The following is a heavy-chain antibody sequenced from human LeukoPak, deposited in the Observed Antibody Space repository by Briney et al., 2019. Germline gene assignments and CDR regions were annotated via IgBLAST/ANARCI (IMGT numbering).Heavy chain of an antibody. CDR2: IKQDGSEK. D-gene: IGHD3-3*01. J-gene: IGHJ4*02. Sequence: GGSLRLSCAASGFTFSSYWMSWVRQAPGKGLEWLANIKQDGSEKYYVASVKGRFTISRHNAKKSPYLQMNSLRAEDTAVYYCGRVLRDFWSGYCFDYWGQGTLVTVSS. V-gene: IGHV3-7*01. CDR3: GRVLRDFWSGYCFDY. CDR1: GFTFSSYW.